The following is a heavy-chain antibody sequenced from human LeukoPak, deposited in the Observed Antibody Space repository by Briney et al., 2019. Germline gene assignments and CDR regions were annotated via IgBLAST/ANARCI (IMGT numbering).Heavy chain of an antibody. J-gene: IGHJ4*02. Sequence: GGSLRLSFAASGITVNTNYMSWVRQAPGKGLEWGSIIYSGGATFYADSVKGRFTISRENSKNTLWLQMNSLRAEDTAVYYCARLHYYVLTGPFDYWGQGTLVTVSS. CDR2: IYSGGAT. D-gene: IGHD3-9*01. V-gene: IGHV3-66*04. CDR3: ARLHYYVLTGPFDY. CDR1: GITVNTNY.